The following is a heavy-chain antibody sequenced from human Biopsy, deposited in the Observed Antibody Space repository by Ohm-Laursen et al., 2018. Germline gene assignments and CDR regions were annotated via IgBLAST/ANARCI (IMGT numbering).Heavy chain of an antibody. Sequence: TLSLTCTVSGGYISHYYWTWIRQPAGQGLEWIGRIYITGETDYNPSLKSRVTMSVDSSKKQFSLKLKSVTAADTAIYYCARAPPLIRGVVESWFDPWGQGILVTVST. D-gene: IGHD3-10*01. CDR2: IYITGET. CDR1: GGYISHYY. J-gene: IGHJ5*02. V-gene: IGHV4-4*07. CDR3: ARAPPLIRGVVESWFDP.